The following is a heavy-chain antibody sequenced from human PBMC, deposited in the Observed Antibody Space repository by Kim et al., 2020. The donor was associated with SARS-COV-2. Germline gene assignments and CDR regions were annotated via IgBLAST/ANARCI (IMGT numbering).Heavy chain of an antibody. J-gene: IGHJ3*02. CDR3: ARPRPRKMSPKEVGAFDI. CDR2: IYYSGST. V-gene: IGHV4-39*01. Sequence: SETLSLTCTVSGGSISSSSYYWGWIRQPPGKGLEWIGSIYYSGSTYYNPSLKSRVTISVDTSKNQFSLKLSSVTAADTAVYYCARPRPRKMSPKEVGAFDIWGQGTMVTVSS. CDR1: GGSISSSSYY.